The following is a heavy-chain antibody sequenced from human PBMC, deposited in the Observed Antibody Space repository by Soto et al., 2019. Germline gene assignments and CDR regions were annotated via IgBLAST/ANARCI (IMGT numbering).Heavy chain of an antibody. CDR3: ARSHGGSSSLDIYYYYYYGMDV. D-gene: IGHD2-15*01. V-gene: IGHV1-69*01. Sequence: QVQLVQSGAEVKKPGSSVKVSCKAPGGTFSSYAISWVRQAPGQGLEWMGGIIPIFGTAKYAQKFQGRVTITADESTSTGYMELSSLISEDTAGYYCARSHGGSSSLDIYYYYYYGMDVWGQGTTVTGSS. CDR2: IIPIFGTA. CDR1: GGTFSSYA. J-gene: IGHJ6*02.